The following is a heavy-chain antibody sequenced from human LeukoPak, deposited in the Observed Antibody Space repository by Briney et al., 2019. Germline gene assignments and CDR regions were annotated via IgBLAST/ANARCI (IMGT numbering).Heavy chain of an antibody. CDR1: GFTFSSTY. CDR3: ARAEDYCSGGSCYHIIDY. Sequence: GGSLRLSCAASGFTFSSTYMSWVRQTPGKGLEWVSVIYSGGKVYYIDSVKGRFTISRDNAKNSLYLQMNSLRAEDTAVYYCARAEDYCSGGSCYHIIDYWGQGTLVTVSS. V-gene: IGHV3-53*01. D-gene: IGHD2-15*01. CDR2: IYSGGKV. J-gene: IGHJ4*02.